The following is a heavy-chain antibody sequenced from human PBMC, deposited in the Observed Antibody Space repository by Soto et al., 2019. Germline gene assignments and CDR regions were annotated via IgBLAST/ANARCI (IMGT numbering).Heavy chain of an antibody. CDR1: GGSISTSRYY. J-gene: IGHJ5*02. V-gene: IGHV4-39*01. Sequence: SETLSLTCTVSGGSISTSRYYWGWIRQPPGKGLEWIGSIYHSGSTFYNPSLESRVTISVETSKTQFSLKLSSVTAADTAVYHCARSKYGGNWFDPWGQGTLVTVSS. D-gene: IGHD2-2*01. CDR2: IYHSGST. CDR3: ARSKYGGNWFDP.